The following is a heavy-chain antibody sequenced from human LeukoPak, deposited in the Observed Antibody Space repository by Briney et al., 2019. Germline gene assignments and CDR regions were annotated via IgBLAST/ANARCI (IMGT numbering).Heavy chain of an antibody. CDR1: GFSIDEYA. D-gene: IGHD2-21*02. CDR3: ARAAYCGGDCLLGTWNYFDY. CDR2: ISWNSGYT. V-gene: IGHV3-9*03. J-gene: IGHJ4*02. Sequence: GRSLRLSCTVSGFSIDEYAMHWVRQVPGKGLEWVSYISWNSGYTGYADSVKGRFTISRDNSKNTLYLQMGSLRAEDMAVYYCARAAYCGGDCLLGTWNYFDYWGQGTLVTVSS.